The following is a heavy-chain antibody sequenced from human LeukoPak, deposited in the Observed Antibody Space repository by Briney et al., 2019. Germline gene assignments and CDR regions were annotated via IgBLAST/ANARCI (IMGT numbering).Heavy chain of an antibody. J-gene: IGHJ4*02. CDR3: AKAANNYDFWSTIGQ. CDR1: GFTFSSYG. D-gene: IGHD3-3*01. CDR2: ISYDGSNK. V-gene: IGHV3-30*18. Sequence: GGSLRLSCAASGFTFSSYGMHWVRQAPGKGLEWVAVISYDGSNKYYADSVKGRFTISRDNSKNTLYLQMNSPRAEDTAVYYCAKAANNYDFWSTIGQWGQGTLVTVSS.